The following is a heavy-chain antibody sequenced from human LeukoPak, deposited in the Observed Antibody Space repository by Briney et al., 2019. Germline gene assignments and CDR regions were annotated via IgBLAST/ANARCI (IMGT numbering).Heavy chain of an antibody. CDR2: INSDGSST. CDR1: GFTFSSYW. D-gene: IGHD3-10*01. CDR3: VRGSGSVFGF. J-gene: IGHJ4*02. Sequence: GGSLRLSCAASGFTFSSYWMHWVRQAPGKEPVWVSRINSDGSSTSYANSVKGRFTISRDNAKSTLYLQMNSLRAEDTAVYYCVRGSGSVFGFWGQGTLVTVSS. V-gene: IGHV3-74*01.